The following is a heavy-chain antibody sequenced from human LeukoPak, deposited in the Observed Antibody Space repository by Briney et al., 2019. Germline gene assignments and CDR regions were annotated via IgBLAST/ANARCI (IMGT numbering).Heavy chain of an antibody. D-gene: IGHD3-3*01. CDR1: GGSISSYY. Sequence: SETLSLTCTVSGGSISSYYWSWIRQPAGKGLEWIGRIYTSGSTNYNPSLKSRVTMSVDTSKNQFSLKLSSVTAADTAVYYCARGVGLRFLEIGAFDIWGQGTMVTVSS. CDR2: IYTSGST. V-gene: IGHV4-4*07. CDR3: ARGVGLRFLEIGAFDI. J-gene: IGHJ3*02.